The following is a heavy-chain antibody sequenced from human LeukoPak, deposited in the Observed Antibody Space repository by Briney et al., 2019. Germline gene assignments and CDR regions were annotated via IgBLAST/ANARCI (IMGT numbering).Heavy chain of an antibody. CDR3: ARGYCSGGSCFYYYYYYMDV. D-gene: IGHD2-15*01. CDR1: GYSISSGYY. Sequence: SETLSLTCAVSGYSISSGYYWGWIRQPPGKGPEWIGNIYHSASTYYNPSLKSRVTISVDTSKNQFSLKLSSVTAADTAVYYCARGYCSGGSCFYYYYYYMDVWGKGTTVTVSS. CDR2: IYHSAST. J-gene: IGHJ6*03. V-gene: IGHV4-38-2*01.